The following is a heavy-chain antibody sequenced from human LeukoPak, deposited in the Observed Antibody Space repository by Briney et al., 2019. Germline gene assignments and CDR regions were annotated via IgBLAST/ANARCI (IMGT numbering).Heavy chain of an antibody. J-gene: IGHJ4*02. V-gene: IGHV5-51*01. Sequence: GESLKISCKGSGYSYTRYWIGWVRQMPGKGLEWMGIIYPSDSDTRYNPSFQGQVTISADKSISTAYLQWSSLKASDTAMYYCARHMNGNYGLHWGQGTLVTVSS. CDR1: GYSYTRYW. CDR3: ARHMNGNYGLH. CDR2: IYPSDSDT. D-gene: IGHD1-7*01.